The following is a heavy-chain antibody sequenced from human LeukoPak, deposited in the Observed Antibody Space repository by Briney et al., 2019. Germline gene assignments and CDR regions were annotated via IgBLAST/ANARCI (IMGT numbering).Heavy chain of an antibody. V-gene: IGHV3-30*03. CDR3: ARAVDLVVVAPATRGYYEMDV. CDR2: ISYDGSNK. Sequence: GRSLRLSCAASGFTFSSYGMHWVRQAPYKGLEWVAVISYDGSNKYYADFVMGRFTISRDNARDSLYLQMNSLRAEDTAVYLCARAVDLVVVAPATRGYYEMDVWGQGTTVTVSS. D-gene: IGHD2-15*01. CDR1: GFTFSSYG. J-gene: IGHJ6*02.